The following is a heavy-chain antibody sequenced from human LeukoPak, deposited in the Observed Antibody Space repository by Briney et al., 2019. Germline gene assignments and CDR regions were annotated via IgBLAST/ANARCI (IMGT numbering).Heavy chain of an antibody. D-gene: IGHD3-9*01. CDR2: IYYSGST. J-gene: IGHJ4*02. CDR1: GGSISSSSYY. Sequence: SETLSLTCTVSGGSISSSSYYWGWIRQPPGKGLEWIGSIYYSGSTYYNPSLKSRVTISVDTSKNQFSLKLSSVTAADTAVYYCASPPEVRYFDWLPRYWGQGTLVTVSS. CDR3: ASPPEVRYFDWLPRY. V-gene: IGHV4-39*01.